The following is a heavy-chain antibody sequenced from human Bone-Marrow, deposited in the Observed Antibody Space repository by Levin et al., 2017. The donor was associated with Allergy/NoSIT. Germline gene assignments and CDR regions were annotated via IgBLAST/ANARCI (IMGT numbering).Heavy chain of an antibody. J-gene: IGHJ5*02. D-gene: IGHD6-13*01. CDR2: MNPNSGNT. CDR3: ARGPPMPIAAAGLNWFDP. V-gene: IGHV1-8*01. Sequence: GGSLRLSCKASGYTFTSYDINWVRQATGQGLEWMGWMNPNSGNTGYAQKFQGRVTMTRNTSISTAYMELSSLRSEDTAVYYCARGPPMPIAAAGLNWFDPWGQGTLVTVSS. CDR1: GYTFTSYD.